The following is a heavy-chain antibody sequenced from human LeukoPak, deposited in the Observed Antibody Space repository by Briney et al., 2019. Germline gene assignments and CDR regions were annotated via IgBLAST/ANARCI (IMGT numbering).Heavy chain of an antibody. D-gene: IGHD4-11*01. CDR1: GGSISSGSYY. CDR2: IYTSGST. Sequence: SETLSLTCTVSGGSISSGSYYWSWLRQPAGKGLEWIGRIYTSGSTKYNPSLKSRVTISVDTSKNQFSLKLSSVTAADTAVYYCARARYSNYGDYYYMDVWGKGTTVTVSS. J-gene: IGHJ6*03. V-gene: IGHV4-61*02. CDR3: ARARYSNYGDYYYMDV.